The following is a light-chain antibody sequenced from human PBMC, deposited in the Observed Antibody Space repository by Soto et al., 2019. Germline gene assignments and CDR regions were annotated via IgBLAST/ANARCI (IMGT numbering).Light chain of an antibody. CDR2: KAS. CDR1: QTISSW. Sequence: DIQRTQSPSTLSGPVGDRVTIPCRASQTISSWLAWYQQKPGKAPKLLIYKASTLKSGVPSRFSGSGSGTEFTLTISSLQPDDFAPYYGHHYNSYSEAFGQGAKVDI. J-gene: IGKJ1*01. V-gene: IGKV1-5*03. CDR3: HHYNSYSEA.